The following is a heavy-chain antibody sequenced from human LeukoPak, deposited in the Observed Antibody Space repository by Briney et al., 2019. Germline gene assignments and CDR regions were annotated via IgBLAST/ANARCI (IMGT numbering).Heavy chain of an antibody. CDR2: IGSSVNTT. J-gene: IGHJ6*02. D-gene: IGHD3-9*01. CDR3: ARDQAFDWFYYYYGMDV. V-gene: IGHV3-23*01. CDR1: GFTFSINA. Sequence: PGGSLRLSCEAPGFTFSINARSGVPKAPGKGREWVSPIGSSVNTTHYADSVKGRFTISRDNSKNTLYLQMNSLRAEDTAIYYCARDQAFDWFYYYYGMDVWGLGTTVIVSS.